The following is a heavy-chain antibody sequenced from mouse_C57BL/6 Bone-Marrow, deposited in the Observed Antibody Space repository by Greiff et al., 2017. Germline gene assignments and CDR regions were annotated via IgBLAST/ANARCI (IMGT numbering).Heavy chain of an antibody. V-gene: IGHV1-81*01. CDR1: GYTFTSYG. CDR3: ARDFITTVVAPYAMDY. D-gene: IGHD1-1*01. J-gene: IGHJ4*01. CDR2: IYPRSGNT. Sequence: QVQLQQSGAELARPGASVKLSCKASGYTFTSYGISWVKQRTGQGLEWIGEIYPRSGNTYYNEKFKGKATLTADKSSSTAYMGLRSLTSEDSAVYYCARDFITTVVAPYAMDYWGQGTSVTVSS.